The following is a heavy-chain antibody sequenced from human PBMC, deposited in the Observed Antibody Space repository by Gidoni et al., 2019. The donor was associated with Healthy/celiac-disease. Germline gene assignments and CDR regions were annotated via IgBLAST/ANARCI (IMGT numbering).Heavy chain of an antibody. J-gene: IGHJ4*02. CDR1: GGSISRYY. CDR3: ARHGVDIVALGYFDY. V-gene: IGHV4-59*08. Sequence: QVQMQESGPGLVKPSETLSLTCTVSGGSISRYYWSWIRQPPGKGLEWIGYICYSGSTNYNPSLKSRVTRSVDTSKNQFSLKLSSVTAADTAVYYCARHGVDIVALGYFDYWGQGTLVTVSA. CDR2: ICYSGST. D-gene: IGHD5-12*01.